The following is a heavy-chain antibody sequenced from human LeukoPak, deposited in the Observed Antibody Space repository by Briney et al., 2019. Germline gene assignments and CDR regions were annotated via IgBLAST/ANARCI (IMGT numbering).Heavy chain of an antibody. D-gene: IGHD1-26*01. Sequence: PGGSLRLSCAASGFTFSSYGMSWVRQAPGKGLEWVSGINWNGGSTGYADSVKGRFTISRDNAKNSLYLQMNSLRAEDTALYYCARFGFVGATVDSFYYYYYMDVWGKGTTVTVSS. CDR2: INWNGGST. V-gene: IGHV3-20*04. J-gene: IGHJ6*03. CDR1: GFTFSSYG. CDR3: ARFGFVGATVDSFYYYYYMDV.